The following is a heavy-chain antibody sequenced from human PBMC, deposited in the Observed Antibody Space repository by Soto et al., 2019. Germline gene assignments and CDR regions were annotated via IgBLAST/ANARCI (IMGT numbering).Heavy chain of an antibody. CDR3: AIGELYIPID. CDR1: GGSISSYY. Sequence: PSETLSLTCTVSGGSISSYYWSWIRQPPGKGLEWIGYIYYSGSTNYNPSPKSRVTISVDTSKNQFSLKLSSVTAADTAVYYCAIGELYIPIDWGQGTLVTVSS. D-gene: IGHD3-10*01. J-gene: IGHJ4*02. CDR2: IYYSGST. V-gene: IGHV4-59*08.